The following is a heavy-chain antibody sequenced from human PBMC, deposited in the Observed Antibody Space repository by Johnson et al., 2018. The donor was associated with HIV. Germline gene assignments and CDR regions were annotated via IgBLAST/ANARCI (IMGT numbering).Heavy chain of an antibody. V-gene: IGHV3-30-3*01. CDR3: AREHRGYNFWSGYYPDAFDI. D-gene: IGHD3-3*01. J-gene: IGHJ3*02. Sequence: QVQLVESGGGLIQPGGSLRLSCAASGFIFSNYAMHWGRQAPGKGLEWVAVISYDGSNKYYADSVQGRFPISRDNSKNPRYLQMNSLRPEDTAVYYCAREHRGYNFWSGYYPDAFDIWGLGTMVTVSS. CDR1: GFIFSNYA. CDR2: ISYDGSNK.